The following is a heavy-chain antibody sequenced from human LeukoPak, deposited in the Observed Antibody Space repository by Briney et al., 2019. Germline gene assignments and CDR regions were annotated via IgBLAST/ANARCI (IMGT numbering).Heavy chain of an antibody. CDR2: ISTSSSYI. Sequence: GGSLRLSCAASGFTFSSYSMNWVRQAPGKGLEWVSSISTSSSYISYADSVKGQFTISRDNAKNSLYLQMNSLRAEDTAVYYCARDRSGYYYYYMDVWGKGTTVTVSS. CDR1: GFTFSSYS. J-gene: IGHJ6*03. CDR3: ARDRSGYYYYYMDV. D-gene: IGHD3-3*01. V-gene: IGHV3-21*06.